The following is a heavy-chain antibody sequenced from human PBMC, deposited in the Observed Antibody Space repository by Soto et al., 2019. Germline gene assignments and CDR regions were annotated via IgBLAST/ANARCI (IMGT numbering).Heavy chain of an antibody. CDR3: ARVGMWSSSWYVFDY. J-gene: IGHJ4*02. D-gene: IGHD6-13*01. V-gene: IGHV4-34*01. CDR1: GGSFSGYY. Sequence: SETLSLTCAVYGGSFSGYYWSWIRQPPGKGLEWIGEINHSGSTNYNPSLKSRVTISVDTSKNQFSLKLSSVTAADTAVYYCARVGMWSSSWYVFDYWGQGTLVTVSS. CDR2: INHSGST.